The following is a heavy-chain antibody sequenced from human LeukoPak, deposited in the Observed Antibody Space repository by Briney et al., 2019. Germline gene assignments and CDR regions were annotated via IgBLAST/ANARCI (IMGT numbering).Heavy chain of an antibody. CDR1: GFSVSNNF. Sequence: PGGSLRLSCAASGFSVSNNFMSWVRQAPGKGLEWVSVIYGIGSTYYADSVKGRFTISRDNSKNTLYLRMNGLRTEDTAMYYCARDADWGGLDYWGQGTLVTVSS. J-gene: IGHJ4*02. V-gene: IGHV3-53*01. D-gene: IGHD7-27*01. CDR2: IYGIGST. CDR3: ARDADWGGLDY.